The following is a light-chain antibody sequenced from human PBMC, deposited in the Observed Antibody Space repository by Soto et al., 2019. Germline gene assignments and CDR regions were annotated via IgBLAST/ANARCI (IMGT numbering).Light chain of an antibody. J-gene: IGKJ1*01. Sequence: DIQITQSPSTLSSSVGDSVTIACRANETITSWLAWYQQRPGQAPNLLIYKPSSSVSGAPSRFSGSGYGTEFSLTISSLQPEDAATYYCQQYYRYSWAFGQGTKVEIK. CDR3: QQYYRYSWA. CDR2: KPS. CDR1: ETITSW. V-gene: IGKV1-5*03.